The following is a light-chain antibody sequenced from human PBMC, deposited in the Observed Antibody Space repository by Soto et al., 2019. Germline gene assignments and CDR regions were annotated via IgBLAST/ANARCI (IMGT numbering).Light chain of an antibody. CDR2: SNN. CDR3: AAWDVSLNGPV. Sequence: QSVLTQPPSASGTPGQRVTISCSGSSSNIGGNTVNWYQQLPGTAPKLLIYSNNQRPSGVPDRFSGSKSGTSASLAISGLQSEDEADYYCAAWDVSLNGPVFGGGTKVTVL. CDR1: SSNIGGNT. V-gene: IGLV1-44*01. J-gene: IGLJ3*02.